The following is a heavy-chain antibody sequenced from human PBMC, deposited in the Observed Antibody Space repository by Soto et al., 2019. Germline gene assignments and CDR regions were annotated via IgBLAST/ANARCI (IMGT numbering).Heavy chain of an antibody. CDR1: GGSFSGYY. J-gene: IGHJ4*02. CDR3: ARGHSYDSRSDY. CDR2: INHSGST. D-gene: IGHD3-22*01. Sequence: QVQLQQWGAGLLKPSETLSLTCAVYGGSFSGYYWSWIRQPPGKGLEWIGEINHSGSTNYNPSLKSRVTISVDTSKNQFSLKLSSVTAADTAVYYCARGHSYDSRSDYWGQGTLVTVSS. V-gene: IGHV4-34*01.